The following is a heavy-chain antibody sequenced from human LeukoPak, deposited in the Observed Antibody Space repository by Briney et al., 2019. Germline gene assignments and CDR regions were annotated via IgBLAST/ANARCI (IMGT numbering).Heavy chain of an antibody. J-gene: IGHJ4*02. V-gene: IGHV4-31*03. CDR3: ARTYYDFWSGYYTGILGHYFDY. Sequence: SETLSLTCTVSGGSISSGGYYWSWIRRHPGKGLEWIGYIYYSGSTYYNPSLKSRVTISVDTSKNQFSLKLSSVTAADTAVYYCARTYYDFWSGYYTGILGHYFDYWGQGTLVTVSS. CDR1: GGSISSGGYY. D-gene: IGHD3-3*01. CDR2: IYYSGST.